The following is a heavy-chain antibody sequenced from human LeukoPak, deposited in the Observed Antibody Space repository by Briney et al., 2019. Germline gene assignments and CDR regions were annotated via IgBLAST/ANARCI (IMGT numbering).Heavy chain of an antibody. CDR2: INTNSGGT. CDR3: ARALTDNVVVPDAIGRYYYYYYMDV. D-gene: IGHD2-2*01. V-gene: IGHV1-2*02. CDR1: GYTFTGFY. J-gene: IGHJ6*03. Sequence: PGPSVKLSCKASGYTFTGFYMDWVRQAPGQGREWIGWINTNSGGTNYAQKFQGRFTMNRDKAISTAYIELSRLKSDDTAVYYCARALTDNVVVPDAIGRYYYYYYMDVWGKGTTVTVSS.